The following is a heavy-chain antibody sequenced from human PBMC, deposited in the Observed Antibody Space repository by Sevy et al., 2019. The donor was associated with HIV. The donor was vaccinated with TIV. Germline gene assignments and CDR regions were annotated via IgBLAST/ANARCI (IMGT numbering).Heavy chain of an antibody. J-gene: IGHJ4*02. D-gene: IGHD6-19*01. CDR1: AFTFSTYS. CDR2: ISKTSRTI. Sequence: GGSLRLSCAASAFTFSTYSMNWIRQAPGKGLEWLSYISKTSRTIYYADSVEGRFTISRDNAKNSLYLQLNSLRAADTAVYYCARAYSGGWPQGAWTDYWGQGTLVTVSS. CDR3: ARAYSGGWPQGAWTDY. V-gene: IGHV3-48*01.